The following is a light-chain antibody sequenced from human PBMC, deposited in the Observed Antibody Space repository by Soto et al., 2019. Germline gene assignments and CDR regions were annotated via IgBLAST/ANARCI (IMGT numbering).Light chain of an antibody. CDR3: KQYGSSSWT. Sequence: EIVLTQSPGTLSLSPGERATLSCRASQSVSSSYLAWYQQKPGQAPRLLIYGASSRATGIPDRFSGRGSGTAFSLTISRLEAEDFAVYYCKQYGSSSWTFGQGTKVEIK. J-gene: IGKJ1*01. CDR1: QSVSSSY. V-gene: IGKV3-20*01. CDR2: GAS.